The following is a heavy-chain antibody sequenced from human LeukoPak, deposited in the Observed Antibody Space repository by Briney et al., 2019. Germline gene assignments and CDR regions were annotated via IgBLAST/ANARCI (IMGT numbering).Heavy chain of an antibody. D-gene: IGHD4-17*01. Sequence: AGGSLRLSCAASGFTFSSYGMHWVRQAPGKGLEWVAVIWYDGSNKYYADSVKGRFTISRDNSKNTLYLQMNSLRADDTAVYYCANEIRPNDYWGQGTLVTVSS. J-gene: IGHJ4*02. CDR3: ANEIRPNDY. CDR2: IWYDGSNK. CDR1: GFTFSSYG. V-gene: IGHV3-33*06.